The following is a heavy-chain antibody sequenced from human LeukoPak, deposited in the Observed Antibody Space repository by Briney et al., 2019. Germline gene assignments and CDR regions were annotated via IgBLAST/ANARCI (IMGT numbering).Heavy chain of an antibody. V-gene: IGHV4-59*01. D-gene: IGHD3-10*01. CDR3: ARAGVGYYYGPGSSPPGMDV. CDR1: GDSISSYY. CDR2: IYNSEST. Sequence: PSETLSLTCTVSGDSISSYYWSWIRQPPGKGLDWIGYIYNSESTNYNPSLKSRVTISVDTSKNQISLKLSSVTAADTAVYYCARAGVGYYYGPGSSPPGMDVWGQGTTVTVSS. J-gene: IGHJ6*02.